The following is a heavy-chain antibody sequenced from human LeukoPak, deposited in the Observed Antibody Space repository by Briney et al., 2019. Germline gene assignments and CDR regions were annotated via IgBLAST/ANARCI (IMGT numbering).Heavy chain of an antibody. V-gene: IGHV1-46*01. CDR2: INPSGGST. J-gene: IGHJ6*03. Sequence: ASVKVSCKASGYTFTSYYMHWVRQAPGQGLEWMGIINPSGGSTSYAQKFQGRVTMTRDTSTSTVYMELSSLRSEDTAVYYCARGGNAAASRGEVYYYYMDVWGKGTTVTVSS. D-gene: IGHD6-13*01. CDR1: GYTFTSYY. CDR3: ARGGNAAASRGEVYYYYMDV.